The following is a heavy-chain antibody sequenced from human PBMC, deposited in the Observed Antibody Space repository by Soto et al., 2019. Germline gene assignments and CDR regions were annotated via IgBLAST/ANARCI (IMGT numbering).Heavy chain of an antibody. J-gene: IGHJ5*02. CDR1: GGSISSSTYY. CDR2: IYYSGST. D-gene: IGHD5-12*01. CDR3: ARSNSGYDKWFDP. Sequence: PSETLSLTSTVSGGSISSSTYYWGWIRQPPGKGLEWIANIYYSGSTYYNPSLKSRVTISVDTSKNQFSLKLNSVTAADTAVYYCARSNSGYDKWFDPWGQGTLVTVS. V-gene: IGHV4-39*01.